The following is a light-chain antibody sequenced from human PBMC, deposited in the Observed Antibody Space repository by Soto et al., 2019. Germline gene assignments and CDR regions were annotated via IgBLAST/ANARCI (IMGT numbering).Light chain of an antibody. Sequence: DIVLTQSPGTLSLSPGERATLSCRASQSVATQFFTWSQQRPGQAPRVLIYGTSTRATGIPDRFSGSGSGTDFTLTISRLEPEELAVYYCQQYTSSSGYTFGQGTKLEIK. CDR1: QSVATQF. J-gene: IGKJ2*01. CDR3: QQYTSSSGYT. CDR2: GTS. V-gene: IGKV3-20*01.